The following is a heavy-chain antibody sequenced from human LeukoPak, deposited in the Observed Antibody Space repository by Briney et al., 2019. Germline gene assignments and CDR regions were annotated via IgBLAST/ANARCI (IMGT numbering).Heavy chain of an antibody. Sequence: PSETLSLTCTVSGYSISSGFYWGWIRQPPGKGLEWIGSIYHSGSTYSNPSLKSRVTISVDTTKNEFSLMLSSVTAADTAVYYCARGVSLDYDFWSGYPGYFVYWGQGTLVTLSS. CDR3: ARGVSLDYDFWSGYPGYFVY. D-gene: IGHD3-3*01. CDR1: GYSISSGFY. CDR2: IYHSGST. V-gene: IGHV4-38-2*02. J-gene: IGHJ4*02.